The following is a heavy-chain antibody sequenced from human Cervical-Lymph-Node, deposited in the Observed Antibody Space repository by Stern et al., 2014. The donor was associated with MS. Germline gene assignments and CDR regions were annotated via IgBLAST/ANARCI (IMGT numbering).Heavy chain of an antibody. CDR1: GFTFSSYW. V-gene: IGHV3-74*02. D-gene: IGHD3-3*01. CDR3: TRGAIFGVVIQNWFDP. CDR2: INGDGIST. J-gene: IGHJ5*02. Sequence: EVQLVESGGGLVKPGGSLRLSCAASGFTFSSYWMHWVRQAPGKGLVCVSRINGDGISTNYADSVKGRYTISRDNAKNTLYLQMNSLRAEDTAVYYCTRGAIFGVVIQNWFDPWGQGTLVTVSS.